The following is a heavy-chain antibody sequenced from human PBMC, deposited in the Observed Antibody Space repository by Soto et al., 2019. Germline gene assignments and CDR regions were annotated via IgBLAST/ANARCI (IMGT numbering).Heavy chain of an antibody. CDR2: LSGYNGNT. J-gene: IGHJ4*02. V-gene: IGHV1-18*04. Sequence: QVQLVQSGSEVKKPGASVKVSCKTSGYSFTSYGISWVRQAPGQGLEWMGWLSGYNGNTNYAQKLQGRVTLTTDTAATSAYMELRSRRSDDTAVYYCARGSYDYGDYGPSVENFDHWGQGTLVTVS. D-gene: IGHD4-17*01. CDR1: GYSFTSYG. CDR3: ARGSYDYGDYGPSVENFDH.